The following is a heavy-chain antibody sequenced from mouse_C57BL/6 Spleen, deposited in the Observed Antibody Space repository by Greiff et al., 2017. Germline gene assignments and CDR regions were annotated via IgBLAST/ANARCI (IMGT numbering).Heavy chain of an antibody. D-gene: IGHD3-2*02. CDR2: ISGGGGNT. CDR3: ARHGAQVAWFAY. J-gene: IGHJ3*01. CDR1: GFTFSSYT. V-gene: IGHV5-9*01. Sequence: EVHLVESGGGLVKPGGSLKLSCAASGFTFSSYTMSWVRQTPEKRLEWVATISGGGGNTYYPDSVKGRFTISRDNAKNTLYLQMSSLRSEDTALYYCARHGAQVAWFAYWGQGTLVTVSA.